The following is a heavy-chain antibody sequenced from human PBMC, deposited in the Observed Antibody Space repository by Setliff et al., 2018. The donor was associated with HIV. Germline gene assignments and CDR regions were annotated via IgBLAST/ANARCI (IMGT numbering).Heavy chain of an antibody. CDR1: GGSISSSDYY. J-gene: IGHJ4*02. CDR2: IYYTGRS. D-gene: IGHD3-10*01. V-gene: IGHV4-39*01. CDR3: GRENPGDY. Sequence: SETLSLTCTVPGGSISSSDYYWGWIRQPPGKGLEWIGSIYYTGRSFHNPSLKSRITISVDTSKNQFSLKLSSVTAADTAVYYCGRENPGDYWGQGTLVTVS.